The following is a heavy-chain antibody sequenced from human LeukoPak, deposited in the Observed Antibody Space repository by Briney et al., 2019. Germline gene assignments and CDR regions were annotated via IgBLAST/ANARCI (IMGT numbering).Heavy chain of an antibody. Sequence: PGGSLRLSCAASGFTFSDYYMSWIRQAPGKGLEWVSYISSSGSTIYYADSVKGRFTISRDNAKNSLYLQMNSLRAEDTAVYYCARDGGYSSSSTGYYYYYMDVWGKGTTVTVTS. D-gene: IGHD6-6*01. J-gene: IGHJ6*03. CDR2: ISSSGSTI. CDR3: ARDGGYSSSSTGYYYYYMDV. CDR1: GFTFSDYY. V-gene: IGHV3-11*04.